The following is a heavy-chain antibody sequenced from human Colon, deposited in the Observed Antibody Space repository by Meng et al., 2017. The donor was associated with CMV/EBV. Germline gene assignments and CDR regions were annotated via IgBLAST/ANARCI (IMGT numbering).Heavy chain of an antibody. CDR3: ATGGGTEAAAAGVFDF. CDR2: ISSDGSQT. Sequence: SGFTLHRHDMHWVRQAPGKGLEWVASISSDGSQTFFADSVKGRFTISRDNSKNMQFLEMNSLRDEDTAVYFCATGGGTEAAAAGVFDFWGQGTLVTVSS. J-gene: IGHJ4*02. D-gene: IGHD6-25*01. CDR1: GFTLHRHD. V-gene: IGHV3-33*01.